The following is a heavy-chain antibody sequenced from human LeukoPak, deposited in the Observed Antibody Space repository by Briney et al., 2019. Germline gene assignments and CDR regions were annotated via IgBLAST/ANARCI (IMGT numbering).Heavy chain of an antibody. Sequence: GRSLRLSCAASGFTFSSYGMHWVRQAPGKGLEWVAVIWYDGSNKNYADSVKGRFTISRDNSKDTLYLQMNSLRAEDTALYYCARDQRLRLGEFSFPDYWGQGTLVTVSS. CDR3: ARDQRLRLGEFSFPDY. V-gene: IGHV3-33*01. J-gene: IGHJ4*02. CDR2: IWYDGSNK. D-gene: IGHD3-16*02. CDR1: GFTFSSYG.